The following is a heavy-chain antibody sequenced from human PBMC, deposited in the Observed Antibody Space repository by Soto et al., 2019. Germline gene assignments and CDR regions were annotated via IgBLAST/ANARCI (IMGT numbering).Heavy chain of an antibody. CDR1: GGSISSSSYY. D-gene: IGHD3-3*01. J-gene: IGHJ5*02. V-gene: IGHV4-39*02. CDR2: IYYSGST. Sequence: SETLSLTCTVSGGSISSSSYYWGWIRQPPGKGLEWIGSIYYSGSTYYNPSLKSRVTISVDTSKNQFSLKLSSVTAADTAVYYCARDRRRITIFGVVPGWFDPWGQGTRVTVSS. CDR3: ARDRRRITIFGVVPGWFDP.